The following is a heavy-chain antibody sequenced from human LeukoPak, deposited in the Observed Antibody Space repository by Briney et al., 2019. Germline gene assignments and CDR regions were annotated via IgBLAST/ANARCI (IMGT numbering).Heavy chain of an antibody. D-gene: IGHD3-10*01. Sequence: PGGSLRLSCATSTFTFSSYTMNWVRRAPGKGLEWVSSISPSGNSKYHADSVKGRFTISRDNAENSLYMQMNSLRAEDTGVYYCVRDFLGESGAGGYWGQGTLVTVSS. CDR3: VRDFLGESGAGGY. J-gene: IGHJ4*02. CDR1: TFTFSSYT. CDR2: ISPSGNSK. V-gene: IGHV3-21*01.